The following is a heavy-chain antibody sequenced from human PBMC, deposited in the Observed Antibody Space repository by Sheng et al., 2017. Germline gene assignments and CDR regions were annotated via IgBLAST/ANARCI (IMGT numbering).Heavy chain of an antibody. Sequence: QVQLVQSGAEVKKPGASVKVSCKASGYTFTSYGISWVRQAPWTRALSGWEWISAYNGNTNYAQKLQGRVTMTTDTSTSTAYMELRSLRSDDTAVYYCARDLTVSGWFDPSGRRNRRDPSPQ. CDR2: ISAYNGNT. J-gene: IGHJ5*02. D-gene: IGHD4-17*01. V-gene: IGHV1-18*01. CDR1: GYTFTSYG. CDR3: ARDLTVSGWFDP.